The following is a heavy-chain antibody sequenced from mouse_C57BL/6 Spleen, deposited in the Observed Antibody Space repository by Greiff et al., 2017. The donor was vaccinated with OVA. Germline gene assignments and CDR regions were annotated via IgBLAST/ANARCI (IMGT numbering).Heavy chain of an antibody. CDR2: INPSSGYT. CDR3: ARRYDGYYVYFDY. D-gene: IGHD2-3*01. Sequence: QVQLQQSGAELAKPGASVKLSCKASGYTFTSYWMHWVKQRPGQGLEWIGYINPSSGYTKYNQKFKDKATLTADKSSSTAYMQLSSLTYEDSAVYYCARRYDGYYVYFDYWGQGTTLTVSS. V-gene: IGHV1-7*01. CDR1: GYTFTSYW. J-gene: IGHJ2*01.